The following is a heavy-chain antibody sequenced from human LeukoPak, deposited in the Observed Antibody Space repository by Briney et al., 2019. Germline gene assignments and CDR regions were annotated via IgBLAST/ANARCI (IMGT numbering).Heavy chain of an antibody. CDR3: ARDRLYYFDH. J-gene: IGHJ4*02. CDR2: IHYSGST. V-gene: IGHV4-59*11. CDR1: GGSMSYHY. D-gene: IGHD6-6*01. Sequence: SETLSLTCTVSGGSMSYHYWSWIRQPPGKGLEWNGYIHYSGSTNYNSPLKSRVSISVDTSKNQFSLKLSSVPAADTAVYYCARDRLYYFDHWGQGTLVTVSS.